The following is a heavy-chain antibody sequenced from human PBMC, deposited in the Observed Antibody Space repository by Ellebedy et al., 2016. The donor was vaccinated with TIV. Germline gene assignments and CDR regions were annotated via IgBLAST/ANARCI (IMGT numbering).Heavy chain of an antibody. Sequence: GESLKISCAASGFSFSDYGMHWVRQAPNKGLEWVAVIWPDGSQKYYVDSVKGRFTVSRDNSKNTVYLQMDSVRGEDTAIYYCAPFYGGSTKVFDYWGQGTLVTVSS. CDR1: GFSFSDYG. CDR3: APFYGGSTKVFDY. V-gene: IGHV3-33*01. CDR2: IWPDGSQK. J-gene: IGHJ4*02. D-gene: IGHD4-23*01.